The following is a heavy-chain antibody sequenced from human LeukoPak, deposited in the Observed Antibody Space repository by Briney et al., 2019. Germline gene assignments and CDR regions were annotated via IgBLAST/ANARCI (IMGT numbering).Heavy chain of an antibody. CDR1: GGSISSGGYY. CDR3: ARHPCSSTSCYFGYYGVDV. CDR2: IYYSGST. Sequence: PSETLSLTCTVSGGSISSGGYYWSWIRQHPGKGLEWIGYIYYSGSTYYNPSLKSRVTISVDTSKNQFSLKLSSVTAADTAVYYCARHPCSSTSCYFGYYGVDVWGQGTTVTVSS. D-gene: IGHD2-2*01. V-gene: IGHV4-31*03. J-gene: IGHJ6*02.